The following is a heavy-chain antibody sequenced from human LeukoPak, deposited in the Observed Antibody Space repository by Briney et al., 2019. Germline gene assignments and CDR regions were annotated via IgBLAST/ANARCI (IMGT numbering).Heavy chain of an antibody. Sequence: GGSLRLSCVASGFSFKTDGMHWVRQAPDKGLDWVAFIRHDGSLIYYGETAKGRFTISRDNSKNTLYLQMNSLRTDDTAVYYCVRGDDYGSSTRLPKFNWFDPWGQGSLVIVSS. CDR2: IRHDGSLI. V-gene: IGHV3-30*02. CDR1: GFSFKTDG. CDR3: VRGDDYGSSTRLPKFNWFDP. D-gene: IGHD4-17*01. J-gene: IGHJ5*02.